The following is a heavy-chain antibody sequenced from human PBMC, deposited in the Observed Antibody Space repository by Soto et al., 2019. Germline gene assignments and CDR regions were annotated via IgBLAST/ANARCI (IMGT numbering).Heavy chain of an antibody. J-gene: IGHJ4*02. Sequence: SETLSLTCTVSGGSISSYYWSWIRQPPGKGLEWIGYIYYSGSTNYNPSLKSRVTISVDTSKNQFSLKLSSVTAADTAVYYCARVVMVRGVTDFDYWGQGTLVTVSS. CDR2: IYYSGST. CDR1: GGSISSYY. CDR3: ARVVMVRGVTDFDY. V-gene: IGHV4-59*01. D-gene: IGHD3-10*01.